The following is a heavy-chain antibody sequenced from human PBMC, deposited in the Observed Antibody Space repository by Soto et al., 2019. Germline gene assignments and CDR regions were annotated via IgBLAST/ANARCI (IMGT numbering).Heavy chain of an antibody. V-gene: IGHV3-64D*06. Sequence: EVQLVESGGGLVQPGGSLRLSCSASGFTFSSYAMHWVRQAPGKGLEYVSGISSNGGSTYYADSVKGRFTISRDNSKNTLYLQTSSLRAEDTAVYYCVKNRGSWYGPSDYWGQGTLVTVSS. D-gene: IGHD6-13*01. CDR3: VKNRGSWYGPSDY. CDR1: GFTFSSYA. CDR2: ISSNGGST. J-gene: IGHJ4*02.